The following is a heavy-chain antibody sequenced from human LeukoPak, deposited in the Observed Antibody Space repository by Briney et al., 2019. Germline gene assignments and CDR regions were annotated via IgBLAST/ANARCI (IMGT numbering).Heavy chain of an antibody. CDR2: ISDSGGIT. D-gene: IGHD1-14*01. CDR1: GFKFDAYP. V-gene: IGHV3-23*01. J-gene: IGHJ3*02. CDR3: AKGKINHDGAFDI. Sequence: GGSLRLSCAASGFKFDAYPMSWVRQAPGKGLEWVSSISDSGGITHYAESVRGRFSLSGDNFEKTLYLEMNRLSAEDTAVYYCAKGKINHDGAFDIWGQGTRVIVAS.